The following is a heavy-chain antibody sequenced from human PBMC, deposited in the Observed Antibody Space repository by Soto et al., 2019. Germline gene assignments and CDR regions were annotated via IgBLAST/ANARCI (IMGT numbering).Heavy chain of an antibody. CDR3: ARSQSRAGYSSGWYVVGY. Sequence: ASVQVSGKASGYTFTSYAMHWVRQAPGQRLEWMGWINAGHGNTKYSQKFQGRVTITRETSATKAYMELSSLRFVDTAVDYYARSQSRAGYSSGWYVVGYWGQGTPVTVSS. CDR2: INAGHGNT. D-gene: IGHD6-19*01. J-gene: IGHJ4*02. CDR1: GYTFTSYA. V-gene: IGHV1-3*01.